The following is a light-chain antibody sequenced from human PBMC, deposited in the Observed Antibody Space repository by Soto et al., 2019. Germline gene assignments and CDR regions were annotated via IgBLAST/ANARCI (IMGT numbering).Light chain of an antibody. CDR3: QQYGSSPT. V-gene: IGKV3-20*01. J-gene: IGKJ1*01. Sequence: EIVLTQSPGTLSLSPGDRVTLSCRASQSLSSGYLAWYQQKFGQAPRLLIYDASRRATGIPERFSGSGSGTDFTLTINRLEPEDFAVYYCQQYGSSPTFGLGTKVDIK. CDR2: DAS. CDR1: QSLSSGY.